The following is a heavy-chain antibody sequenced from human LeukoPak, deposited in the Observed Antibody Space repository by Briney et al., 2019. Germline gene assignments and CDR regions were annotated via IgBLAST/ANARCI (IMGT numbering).Heavy chain of an antibody. CDR1: GYSISSGYY. Sequence: PSETLSLTCTVSGYSISSGYYWGWIRQPPGKGLEWIGSIYHSGSTYYNPSLKSRVTISVDTSKNQFSLKLSSVTAADTAVYYCAREFGVLLWGRGTLVTVSS. V-gene: IGHV4-38-2*02. D-gene: IGHD3-10*01. J-gene: IGHJ2*01. CDR3: AREFGVLL. CDR2: IYHSGST.